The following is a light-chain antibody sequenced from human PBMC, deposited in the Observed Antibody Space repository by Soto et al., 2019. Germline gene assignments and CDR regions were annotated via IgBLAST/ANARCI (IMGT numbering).Light chain of an antibody. CDR2: AAS. V-gene: IGKV1-39*01. J-gene: IGKJ5*01. CDR3: QQTYSPPIT. CDR1: QSINSY. Sequence: DIQMTLSPSSLSASLGDRLSITCRASQSINSYLNWYQQRPGEAPHLLIYAASSLQSGVPSRFSGSKSETDFTLTISSLQPEDFATYYCQQTYSPPITFGQGTRLEIK.